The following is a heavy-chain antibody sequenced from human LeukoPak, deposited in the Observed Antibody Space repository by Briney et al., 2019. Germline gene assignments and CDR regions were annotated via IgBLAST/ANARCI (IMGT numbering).Heavy chain of an antibody. CDR2: ITSSSTYT. CDR1: GFTFSSYN. V-gene: IGHV3-21*04. CDR3: AKELYSSSWYFGYFDY. J-gene: IGHJ4*02. Sequence: GGSLRLSCAASGFTFSSYNMNWVRQAPGKGLEWVSSITSSSTYTYYADSVRGRFTISRDNAKNSLYLQMNSLRAEDTAVYYCAKELYSSSWYFGYFDYWGQGTLVTLSS. D-gene: IGHD6-13*01.